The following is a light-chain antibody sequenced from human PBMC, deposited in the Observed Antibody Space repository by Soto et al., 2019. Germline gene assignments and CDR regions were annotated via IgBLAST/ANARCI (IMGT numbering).Light chain of an antibody. CDR2: EGS. CDR3: CSYAGSSIYV. V-gene: IGLV2-23*01. J-gene: IGLJ1*01. CDR1: SSDLGSYNL. Sequence: QSALTQPASVSGSPGQSITLSCTGTSSDLGSYNLVSWYQQHPGKAPKLMIYEGSKRPSGVSYRFSGSKSGNTASLTISGLQTEDEADYYCCSYAGSSIYVFGTGTKVTVL.